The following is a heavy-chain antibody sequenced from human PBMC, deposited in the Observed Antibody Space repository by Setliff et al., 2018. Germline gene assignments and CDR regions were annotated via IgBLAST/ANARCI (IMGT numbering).Heavy chain of an antibody. CDR2: ISVYNGKT. CDR1: GYTFTSYG. V-gene: IGHV1-18*01. D-gene: IGHD2-21*01. Sequence: ASVKVSCKASGYTFTSYGFSWVRQAPGQGLEWMGWISVYNGKTKYAQKFQGRVTMTTDTSTRTAYMEVTSLRSDATAVYYCATEKFPGDWGDYWGQGTLVTVSS. CDR3: ATEKFPGDWGDY. J-gene: IGHJ4*02.